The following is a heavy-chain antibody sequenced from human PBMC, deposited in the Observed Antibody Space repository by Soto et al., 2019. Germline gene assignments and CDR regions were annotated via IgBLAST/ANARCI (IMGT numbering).Heavy chain of an antibody. CDR2: IEDKVTT. Sequence: EVHLVESGGGLVKPGGSLRLSCAASGLPFSKAWMSWVRQAPGKGLEWVGRIEDKVTTDYAAPVKDRFAISRADSQNMVYLQMDSLKTEDTGVYYCTTDEEDNGNDGDFDYWGQGTLVTVSS. CDR1: GLPFSKAW. D-gene: IGHD1-1*01. CDR3: TTDEEDNGNDGDFDY. J-gene: IGHJ4*02. V-gene: IGHV3-15*04.